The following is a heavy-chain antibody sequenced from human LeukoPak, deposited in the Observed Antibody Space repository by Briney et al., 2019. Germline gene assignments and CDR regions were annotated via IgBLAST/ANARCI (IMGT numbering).Heavy chain of an antibody. J-gene: IGHJ4*02. CDR3: ARGPSGASGHDY. Sequence: PSETLSLTCTVSGASISSSYWSWIRQPAGKGLEWIGRIYPSGSTNYNPSLKSRVTMSVDTSKNQFSLRLSSVTAADTAVYYCARGPSGASGHDYWGQGTQVTVSS. CDR1: GASISSSY. CDR2: IYPSGST. V-gene: IGHV4-4*07. D-gene: IGHD3-10*01.